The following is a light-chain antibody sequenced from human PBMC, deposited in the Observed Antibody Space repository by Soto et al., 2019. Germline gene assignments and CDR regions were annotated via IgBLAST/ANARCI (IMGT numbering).Light chain of an antibody. CDR2: EVS. CDR3: TSYTSSSTYV. J-gene: IGLJ1*01. Sequence: QSVLTQPASVSGSPGQSITISCTGTNSDVGYYKYVSWYQQHPGKAPKLMIYEVSNRPSGVSNRSSGSKSGNTASLTISGLQAEDEADYYCTSYTSSSTYVFGTGTKVTVL. CDR1: NSDVGYYKY. V-gene: IGLV2-14*01.